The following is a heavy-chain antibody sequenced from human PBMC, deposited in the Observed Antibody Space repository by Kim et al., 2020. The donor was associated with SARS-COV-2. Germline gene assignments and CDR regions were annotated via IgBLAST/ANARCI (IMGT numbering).Heavy chain of an antibody. D-gene: IGHD3-16*01. J-gene: IGHJ2*01. CDR1: GFTFSRTW. CDR3: AKVGVDWYFDL. CDR2: INTDGSSI. Sequence: GGSLRLSCAASGFTFSRTWMYWVRQAPGKGLVWISRINTDGSSITYADSVKGRFTISRDNAKNTLHLQMNTLTAEDTAVYYCAKVGVDWYFDLWCRGTLVTVSS. V-gene: IGHV3-74*01.